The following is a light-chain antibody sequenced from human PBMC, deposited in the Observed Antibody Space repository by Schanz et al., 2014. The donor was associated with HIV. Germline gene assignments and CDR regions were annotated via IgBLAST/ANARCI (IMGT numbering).Light chain of an antibody. CDR1: SSNIGSNY. CDR3: AAWDDDLRGPV. CDR2: SDD. V-gene: IGLV1-47*02. Sequence: QSVLTQPPSASGTPGQRVTISCSGSSSNIGSNYVYWYQQLPGTAPKLLVYSDDRRPSGVPDRFSGSKSGTSASLAISGLQSEDETHYYCAAWDDDLRGPVFGGGTKLTVL. J-gene: IGLJ2*01.